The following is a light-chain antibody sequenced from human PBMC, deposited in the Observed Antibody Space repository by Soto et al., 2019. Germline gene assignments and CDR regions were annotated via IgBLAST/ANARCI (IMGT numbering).Light chain of an antibody. V-gene: IGLV2-14*01. CDR3: SSYTSTGHVV. Sequence: QSVLTQPASVSGSPGQSITIPCTGTSSDVGGYNYVSWYQQYPGKAPTLAIYEVSNRPSAVSNRFSGSKSGKTASLIISGLQAAAEAEYYCSSYTSTGHVVFGGGTKVTVL. J-gene: IGLJ2*01. CDR2: EVS. CDR1: SSDVGGYNY.